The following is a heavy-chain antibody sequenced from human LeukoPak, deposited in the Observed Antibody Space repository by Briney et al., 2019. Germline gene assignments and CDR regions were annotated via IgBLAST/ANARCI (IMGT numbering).Heavy chain of an antibody. CDR2: ISGSGGST. D-gene: IGHD6-19*01. CDR1: GFTFSSYA. Sequence: PGGSLRLSCAASGFTFSSYAMSWVRQAPGKGLEWVSAISGSGGSTYYADSVKGRFTISRDNSKNTLYLQMNSLRAEDTAVYYCAREGGYSSGWYGNYWGQGTLVTVSS. J-gene: IGHJ4*02. V-gene: IGHV3-23*01. CDR3: AREGGYSSGWYGNY.